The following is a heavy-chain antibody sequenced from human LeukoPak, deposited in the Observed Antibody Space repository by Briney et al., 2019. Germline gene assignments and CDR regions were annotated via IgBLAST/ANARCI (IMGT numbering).Heavy chain of an antibody. D-gene: IGHD2-15*01. V-gene: IGHV4-38-2*01. CDR1: AYSMSTDSF. Sequence: SETLSLTCAVSAYSMSTDSFWGWIRQPPGKGLQWIGSVSHTGYSFYNPSLNSRVTISVDTSKNQFSLKLSSVTAADTAVYYCARHRCSGGSCYPMNWFDPWGQGTLVTVSS. CDR2: VSHTGYS. CDR3: ARHRCSGGSCYPMNWFDP. J-gene: IGHJ5*02.